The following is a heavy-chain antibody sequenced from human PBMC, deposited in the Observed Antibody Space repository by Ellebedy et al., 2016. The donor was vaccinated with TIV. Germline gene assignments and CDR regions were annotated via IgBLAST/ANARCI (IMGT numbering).Heavy chain of an antibody. D-gene: IGHD4-17*01. CDR1: GFNFRSYW. Sequence: PGGSLRLSCAASGFNFRSYWMTWVRQAPGKGLEWVAKIRQEGDEIYYVESVKGRFTISRANAKNSLFLQMNSLGVEDTAVYYCARRASYGDYAVQVNPWFDPWGQGTLVTVSS. CDR2: IRQEGDEI. J-gene: IGHJ5*02. CDR3: ARRASYGDYAVQVNPWFDP. V-gene: IGHV3-7*01.